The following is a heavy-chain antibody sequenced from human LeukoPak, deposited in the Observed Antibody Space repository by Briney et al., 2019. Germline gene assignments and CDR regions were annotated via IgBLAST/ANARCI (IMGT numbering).Heavy chain of an antibody. CDR1: GYTFTSYG. J-gene: IGHJ4*02. Sequence: ASVKVSCKASGYTFTSYGISWVRQAPGQGLEWMGWLSPYNDNTNYAQKLQGRVTITADKSTSTAYMELSSLRSEDTAVYYCARGPNDSSGVTDYWGQGTLVTVSS. D-gene: IGHD3-22*01. CDR2: LSPYNDNT. CDR3: ARGPNDSSGVTDY. V-gene: IGHV1-18*01.